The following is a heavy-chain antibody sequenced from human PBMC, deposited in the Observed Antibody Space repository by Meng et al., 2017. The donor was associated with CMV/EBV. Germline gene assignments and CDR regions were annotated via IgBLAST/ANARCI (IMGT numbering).Heavy chain of an antibody. J-gene: IGHJ5*02. CDR3: ATGGSTTDHREIDWFDP. CDR2: FDPEDGET. V-gene: IGHV1-24*01. D-gene: IGHD3-16*01. CDR1: GYTLTELS. Sequence: GQLVHAGAEVKKPGASVKVSCKVSGYTLTELSMHWVRQAPGKGLEWMGGFDPEDGETIYAQKFQGRVTMTEDTSTDTAYMELSSLRSEDTAVYYCATGGSTTDHREIDWFDPWGQGTLVTVSS.